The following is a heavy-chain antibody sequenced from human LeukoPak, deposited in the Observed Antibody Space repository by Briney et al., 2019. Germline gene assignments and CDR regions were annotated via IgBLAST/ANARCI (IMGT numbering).Heavy chain of an antibody. D-gene: IGHD2-2*01. CDR1: GFSFSDYA. Sequence: GGSLRLSCAASGFSFSDYAVHWVRQGPGKGLEWVAIISYDGSNKEYADSVKGRFTISRENSKKTLYLQMNSLRAEDTAVYYCAKDHGYIVVVPAYYFDYWGQGTLVTVSS. CDR3: AKDHGYIVVVPAYYFDY. CDR2: ISYDGSNK. J-gene: IGHJ4*02. V-gene: IGHV3-30-3*01.